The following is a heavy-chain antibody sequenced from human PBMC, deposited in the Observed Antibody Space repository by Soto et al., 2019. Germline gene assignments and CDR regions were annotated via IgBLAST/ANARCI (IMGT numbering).Heavy chain of an antibody. CDR1: GFTFSSYG. CDR2: ISYDGSNK. V-gene: IGHV3-30*18. D-gene: IGHD6-6*01. Sequence: QVQLVESGGGVVQPGRSLRLSCAASGFTFSSYGMHWVRQAPGKGLEWVAVISYDGSNKYYADSVKGRFTISRDNSKNTLYLQMNSPRAEDTAVYYCAKESIAARANYYYYGMDVWGQGTTVTVSS. CDR3: AKESIAARANYYYYGMDV. J-gene: IGHJ6*02.